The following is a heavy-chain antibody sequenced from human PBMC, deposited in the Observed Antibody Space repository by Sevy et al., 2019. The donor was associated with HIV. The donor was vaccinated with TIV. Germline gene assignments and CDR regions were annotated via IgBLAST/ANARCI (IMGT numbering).Heavy chain of an antibody. V-gene: IGHV3-11*01. CDR2: ISSRGTTI. Sequence: GGSLRLSCAASGFIFSDFYMSWVRQAPGKGLEWISYISSRGTTIYYADSVKGRFTISRDNAKNSLYLQMNSLTAEDTAVYYCARDHVVVEPLANYGMDVWGKGTTVTVSS. CDR3: ARDHVVVEPLANYGMDV. J-gene: IGHJ6*04. CDR1: GFIFSDFY. D-gene: IGHD2-2*01.